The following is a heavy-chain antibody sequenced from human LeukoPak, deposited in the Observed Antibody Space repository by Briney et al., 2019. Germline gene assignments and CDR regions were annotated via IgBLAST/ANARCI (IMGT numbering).Heavy chain of an antibody. D-gene: IGHD3-22*01. CDR3: ARDRDDSSGYYDAFDI. Sequence: GASVKVSCKASGYTFTSYGISWVRQAPGQGLEWMGWISAYNGNTNYAQKLQGRVTMTTDTSTSTAYMELRSLRSDDTAVYYCARDRDDSSGYYDAFDIWGQGTMVTVSS. V-gene: IGHV1-18*01. CDR2: ISAYNGNT. J-gene: IGHJ3*02. CDR1: GYTFTSYG.